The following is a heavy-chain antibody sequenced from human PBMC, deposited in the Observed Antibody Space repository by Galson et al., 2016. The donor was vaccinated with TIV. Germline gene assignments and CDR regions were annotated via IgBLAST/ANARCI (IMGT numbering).Heavy chain of an antibody. CDR1: TLHFSSFA. CDR2: ISYDSVHT. Sequence: SLRLSCAASTLHFSSFAMHWVRQAPGGGLEWVAVISYDSVHTYYADSVKGRFTISRDNSKNTLYLQMNSLRAEDTAVYYCASPRHGGFLRFSMDVWGPGTLVTVSS. D-gene: IGHD3-3*01. CDR3: ASPRHGGFLRFSMDV. V-gene: IGHV3-30*04. J-gene: IGHJ4*02.